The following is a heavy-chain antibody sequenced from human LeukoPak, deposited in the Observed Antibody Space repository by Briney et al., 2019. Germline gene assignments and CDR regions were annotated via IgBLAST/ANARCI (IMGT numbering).Heavy chain of an antibody. J-gene: IGHJ3*01. V-gene: IGHV4-59*08. D-gene: IGHD1-26*01. Sequence: PSETLSLTCTVSGGSTRIYYWSWVRQPPGKELEWISCMDYSGTTDYNPSLKSRVTMSIDTSKDQFSLKLRSVTAADTAVYYCARHSGSQGGTFDVWGQGTMVTVSS. CDR2: MDYSGTT. CDR3: ARHSGSQGGTFDV. CDR1: GGSTRIYY.